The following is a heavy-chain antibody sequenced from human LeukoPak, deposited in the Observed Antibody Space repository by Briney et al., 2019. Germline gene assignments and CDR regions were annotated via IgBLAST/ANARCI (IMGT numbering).Heavy chain of an antibody. CDR1: GFTFDEYG. D-gene: IGHD2-2*01. CDR2: INWDGGST. V-gene: IGHV3-20*04. CDR3: ARDSFSRSSLDY. J-gene: IGHJ4*02. Sequence: SGGSLRLSCAASGFTFDEYGMSWVRHARGKGLEWVSSINWDGGSTAYADSVQGRFTISRDNAKNSLHLQMKSLRAEDTALYYCARDSFSRSSLDYWDQGTLVTVSS.